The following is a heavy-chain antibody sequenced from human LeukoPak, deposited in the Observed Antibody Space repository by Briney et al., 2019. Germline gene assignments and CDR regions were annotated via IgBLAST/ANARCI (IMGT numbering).Heavy chain of an antibody. CDR2: ITGSGDST. D-gene: IGHD6-6*01. J-gene: IGHJ6*03. Sequence: GSLRLSRAASGFNFSSYSISWVRQAPGEGVEWVSTITGSGDSTYYADSVKGRFTISRDNSKNTLYLQMNSLRAEDTAVYYCAKGASSSRQYYMDVWGKGTTVTVSS. CDR3: AKGASSSRQYYMDV. CDR1: GFNFSSYS. V-gene: IGHV3-23*01.